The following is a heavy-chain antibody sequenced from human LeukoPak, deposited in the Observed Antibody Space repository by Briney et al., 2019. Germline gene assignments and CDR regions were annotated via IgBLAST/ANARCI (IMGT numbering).Heavy chain of an antibody. V-gene: IGHV5-51*01. D-gene: IGHD3-3*01. Sequence: GESLKISCKGSGYSFTSYWIGWVRQMPGKGLEWMGIIYPGDSETRYSPSFQGQVTISADKSISTAYLQWSSLKASDTAMYYCARKYYDFWSGYTKRGVWFDPWGQGTLVTVSS. J-gene: IGHJ5*02. CDR3: ARKYYDFWSGYTKRGVWFDP. CDR2: IYPGDSET. CDR1: GYSFTSYW.